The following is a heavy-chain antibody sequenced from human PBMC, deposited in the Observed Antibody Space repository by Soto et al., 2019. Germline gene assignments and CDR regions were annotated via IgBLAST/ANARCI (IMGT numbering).Heavy chain of an antibody. CDR3: ARDGQQWLENFKVYYYYGMDV. J-gene: IGHJ6*02. Sequence: GGSLRLSCAASGFTFSSYAMHWVRQAPGKGLEWVAVISYDGSNKYYADSVKGRFTISRDNSKNTLYLQMNSLRAEDTAVYYCARDGQQWLENFKVYYYYGMDVWGQGTTVTVSS. CDR1: GFTFSSYA. V-gene: IGHV3-30-3*01. CDR2: ISYDGSNK. D-gene: IGHD6-19*01.